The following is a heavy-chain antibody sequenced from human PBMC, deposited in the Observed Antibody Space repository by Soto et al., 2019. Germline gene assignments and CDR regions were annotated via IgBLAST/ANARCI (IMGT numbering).Heavy chain of an antibody. CDR2: TYTGGST. Sequence: GGSLRLSCAASGFAVSSSYMMWVRQAPGRGLEWVSVTYTGGSTHYADSVKGRFTISGDDSMNTLYLQMNSLRAEDTAVYYCARDPPITSDYAMDVWGQGTTVTVSS. V-gene: IGHV3-53*01. CDR1: GFAVSSSY. D-gene: IGHD1-20*01. J-gene: IGHJ6*02. CDR3: ARDPPITSDYAMDV.